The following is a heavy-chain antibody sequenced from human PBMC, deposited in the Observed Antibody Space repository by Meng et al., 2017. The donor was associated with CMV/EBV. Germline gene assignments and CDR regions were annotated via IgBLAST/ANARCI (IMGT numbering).Heavy chain of an antibody. D-gene: IGHD2-2*02. CDR2: MNPNSGNT. V-gene: IGHV1-8*01. CDR1: GYTLTSYD. CDR3: ARRRAAAISNWFDP. J-gene: IGHJ5*02. Sequence: SVHVSCKASGYTLTSYDINWVRQATGQGLEWMGWMNPNSGNTGYAQKLQGRVTMTRNTSISTAYMELRSLRSEDTAVYYCARRRAAAISNWFDPWGQGTLVTVSS.